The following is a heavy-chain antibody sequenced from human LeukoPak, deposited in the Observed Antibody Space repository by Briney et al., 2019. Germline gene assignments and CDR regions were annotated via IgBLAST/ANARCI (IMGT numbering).Heavy chain of an antibody. D-gene: IGHD5-24*01. CDR1: GGSISSGTDY. Sequence: SETLSLTRTVSGGSISSGTDYWSWIRQHPGKGLEWIGYISYSGSTYYNPSLKTRLTISVDTPKNQFSLKLDSVTAADTAFYYCARADMAAVFDFWGRGTLVTVSS. CDR3: ARADMAAVFDF. CDR2: ISYSGST. J-gene: IGHJ4*02. V-gene: IGHV4-31*03.